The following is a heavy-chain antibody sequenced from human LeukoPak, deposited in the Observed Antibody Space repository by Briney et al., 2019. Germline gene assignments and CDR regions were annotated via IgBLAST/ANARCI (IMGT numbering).Heavy chain of an antibody. CDR2: INPNSGGT. CDR3: ARPQKYYSTSGYYLCS. V-gene: IGHV1-2*02. J-gene: IGHJ5*02. Sequence: ASVKVSCKASGYIFTGYYIYWVRQAPGQGLEWMGLINPNSGGTDSAQKFQGRVAVTRDTSLSTAYMELTRLTSDDTAVYYCARPQKYYSTSGYYLCSWGQGTLVTVSS. CDR1: GYIFTGYY. D-gene: IGHD3-22*01.